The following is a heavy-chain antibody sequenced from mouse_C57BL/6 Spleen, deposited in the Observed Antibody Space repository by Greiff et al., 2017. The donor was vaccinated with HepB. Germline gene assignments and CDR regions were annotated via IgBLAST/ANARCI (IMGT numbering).Heavy chain of an antibody. J-gene: IGHJ1*03. CDR3: ARCDYYGSSYVYFDV. D-gene: IGHD1-1*01. V-gene: IGHV1-19*01. CDR2: INPYNGGT. CDR1: GYTFTDYY. Sequence: VQLKQSGPVLVKPGASVKMSCKASGYTFTDYYMNWVKQSHGKSLEWIGVINPYNGGTSYNQKFKGKATLTVDKSSSTAYMELNSLTSEDSAVYYCARCDYYGSSYVYFDVWGTGTTVTVSS.